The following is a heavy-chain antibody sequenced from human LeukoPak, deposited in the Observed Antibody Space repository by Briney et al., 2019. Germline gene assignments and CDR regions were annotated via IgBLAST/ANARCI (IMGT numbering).Heavy chain of an antibody. CDR2: TSSSGSTI. Sequence: GGSLRLSCAASGFTFSSYEMNWVRQAPEKGLECVSYTSSSGSTIYYADSVKGRFTISRDNAKNSLYLQMNSLRAEDTAVYYCARDGSPSRYYYYYMYVWGKGTTVTVSS. V-gene: IGHV3-48*03. D-gene: IGHD6-6*01. CDR3: ARDGSPSRYYYYYMYV. CDR1: GFTFSSYE. J-gene: IGHJ6*03.